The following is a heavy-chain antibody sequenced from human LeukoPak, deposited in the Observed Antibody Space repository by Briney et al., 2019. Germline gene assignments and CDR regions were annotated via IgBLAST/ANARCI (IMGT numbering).Heavy chain of an antibody. J-gene: IGHJ4*02. CDR3: ARAPAYGYSYGYVY. V-gene: IGHV1-69*05. Sequence: SVKVSCKASGGTFSSYATSWVRQAPGQGLEWMGGIIPIFGTANYAQRFQGRVTITTDESTSTAYMELSSLRSEDTAVYYCARAPAYGYSYGYVYWGQGTLVTVSS. CDR1: GGTFSSYA. CDR2: IIPIFGTA. D-gene: IGHD5-18*01.